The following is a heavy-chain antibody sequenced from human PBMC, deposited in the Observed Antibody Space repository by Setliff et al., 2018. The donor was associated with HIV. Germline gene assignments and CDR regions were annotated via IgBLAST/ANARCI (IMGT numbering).Heavy chain of an antibody. CDR2: IIGIFDTP. CDR3: ARGTPVGTIWNYYSYMDL. J-gene: IGHJ6*03. Sequence: ASVKVSCKASGGTLSSYVVSWVRQAPGQGLEWMGGIIGIFDTPKYAQKFQGRVTITADESTNTAYMELRSLRSEDTAVYYCARGTPVGTIWNYYSYMDLWGKGTTVTVTS. CDR1: GGTLSSYV. V-gene: IGHV1-69*13. D-gene: IGHD3-3*01.